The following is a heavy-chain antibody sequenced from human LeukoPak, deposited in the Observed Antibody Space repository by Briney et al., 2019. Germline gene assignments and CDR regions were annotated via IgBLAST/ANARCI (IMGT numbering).Heavy chain of an antibody. CDR3: ATDSEDLVVVVAAAVSAFDI. V-gene: IGHV1-69*04. D-gene: IGHD2-15*01. J-gene: IGHJ3*02. CDR1: GGTFSNYA. CDR2: IFPIFGIA. Sequence: SVKVSCKASGGTFSNYAISWVRQAPGQGLEWMGRIFPIFGIANYAQKFQGRVTITADKSTSTSYMELSSLRSEDTAVYYCATDSEDLVVVVAAAVSAFDIWGQGTMVTVSS.